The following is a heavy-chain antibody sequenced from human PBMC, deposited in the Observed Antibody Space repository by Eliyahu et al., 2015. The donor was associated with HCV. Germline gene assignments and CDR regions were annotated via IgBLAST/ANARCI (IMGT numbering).Heavy chain of an antibody. CDR1: RFTFSXXW. CDR2: IKGDGTEK. J-gene: IGHJ4*02. V-gene: IGHV3-7*01. Sequence: EMQLVVSGGGLVQPGGXLRLSCAASRFTFSXXWMTWVRQAPGKGLEWVANIKGDGTEKSYVDSVKGRFTISRDNADNLVSLQMTSLRAEDTAFYFCARDATRGGDFDYWGQGSLVAVSS. D-gene: IGHD2-15*01. CDR3: ARDATRGGDFDY.